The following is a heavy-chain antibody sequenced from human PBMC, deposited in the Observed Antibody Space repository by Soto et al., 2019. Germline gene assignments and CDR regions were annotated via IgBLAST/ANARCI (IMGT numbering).Heavy chain of an antibody. J-gene: IGHJ5*02. CDR1: GYTFTTFW. CDR3: ARLFCSTTTCDSWFDP. CDR2: IDPRDSYV. V-gene: IGHV5-10-1*01. D-gene: IGHD2-2*01. Sequence: LKISCTGFGYTFTTFWISWVRQMPGKGLEWMGRIDPRDSYVNYSPSFQGHVTISLDKSISTAYLQWGSLKASDTAMYYCARLFCSTTTCDSWFDPWGQGTLVTVSS.